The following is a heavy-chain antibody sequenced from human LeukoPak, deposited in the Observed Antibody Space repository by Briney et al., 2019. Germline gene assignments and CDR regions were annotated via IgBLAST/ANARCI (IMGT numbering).Heavy chain of an antibody. CDR3: ARGSSSWLPRGRPRPFDP. Sequence: PSETLSLTCAVYGGSFSGYYWSWIRQPPGKGLEWIGEINHSGSTNYNPSLKIRVTISVDTSKNQFSLKLSSVTAADTAVYYCARGSSSWLPRGRPRPFDPWGQGTLVTVSS. CDR2: INHSGST. CDR1: GGSFSGYY. D-gene: IGHD6-13*01. V-gene: IGHV4-34*01. J-gene: IGHJ5*02.